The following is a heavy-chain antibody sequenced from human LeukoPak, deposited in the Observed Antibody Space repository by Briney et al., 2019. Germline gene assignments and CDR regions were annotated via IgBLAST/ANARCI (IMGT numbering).Heavy chain of an antibody. Sequence: ASVKVSCTASGYTFTSYYMHWVRQAPGQGLEWMGWISAYNGNTNYAQKLQGRVTMTTDTSTSTAYMELRSLRSDDTAVYYCARDSGSYGFDYWGQGTLVTVSS. CDR1: GYTFTSYY. J-gene: IGHJ4*02. CDR2: ISAYNGNT. CDR3: ARDSGSYGFDY. D-gene: IGHD1-26*01. V-gene: IGHV1-18*04.